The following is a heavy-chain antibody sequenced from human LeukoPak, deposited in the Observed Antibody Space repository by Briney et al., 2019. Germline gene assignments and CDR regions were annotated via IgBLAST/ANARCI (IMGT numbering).Heavy chain of an antibody. Sequence: GGSLRLSCAASGFTFSSYAMSWVRQAPGKGLEWVSAISGSGGSTYYADSVKGRFTISRDNSKNTLYPQMNSLRAEDTAVYYCAKEGPLYYCSSTSCHPDYWGQGTLVTVSS. CDR1: GFTFSSYA. D-gene: IGHD2-2*01. CDR3: AKEGPLYYCSSTSCHPDY. J-gene: IGHJ4*02. CDR2: ISGSGGST. V-gene: IGHV3-23*01.